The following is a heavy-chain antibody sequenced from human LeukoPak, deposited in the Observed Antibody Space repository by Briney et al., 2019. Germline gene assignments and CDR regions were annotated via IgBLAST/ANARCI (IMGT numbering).Heavy chain of an antibody. D-gene: IGHD2-2*02. CDR3: ARDWALGYCSSTSCYTGTWFDP. V-gene: IGHV4-39*07. Sequence: SETLSLTCTVSGGSISSSSYYWGWIRQPPGKGLEWIGSIYYSGSTYYNPSLKSRVAIPVDTSKNQFSLKLSSVTAADTAVYYCARDWALGYCSSTSCYTGTWFDPWGQGTLVTVSS. J-gene: IGHJ5*02. CDR2: IYYSGST. CDR1: GGSISSSSYY.